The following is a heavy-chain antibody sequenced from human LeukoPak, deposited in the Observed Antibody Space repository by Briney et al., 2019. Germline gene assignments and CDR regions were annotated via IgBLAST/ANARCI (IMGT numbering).Heavy chain of an antibody. CDR3: AKSMKYCSSTSCYYFDY. Sequence: PGGSLRLSCAASGFTFSSYAMSWVRQAPGKGLEWVSAISGNGGSTYYADSVKGRFTISRDNSKNTLYLQMNSLRAEDTAVYYCAKSMKYCSSTSCYYFDYWGQGTLVTVSS. CDR2: ISGNGGST. V-gene: IGHV3-23*01. J-gene: IGHJ4*02. D-gene: IGHD2-2*01. CDR1: GFTFSSYA.